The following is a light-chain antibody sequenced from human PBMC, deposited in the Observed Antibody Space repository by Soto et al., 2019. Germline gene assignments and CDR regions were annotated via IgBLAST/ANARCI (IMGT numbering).Light chain of an antibody. V-gene: IGKV3-20*01. CDR2: GAS. Sequence: EIVLTQSPGTLSLSPGERATLSCRASQSVSSSFLVWYQQKPGQAPRLLIYGASSRATGIPDRFSGSGSGTDFTLTISRLEPEDVAVYYCHQCGNSFTFGPGTKVNIK. CDR1: QSVSSSF. CDR3: HQCGNSFT. J-gene: IGKJ3*01.